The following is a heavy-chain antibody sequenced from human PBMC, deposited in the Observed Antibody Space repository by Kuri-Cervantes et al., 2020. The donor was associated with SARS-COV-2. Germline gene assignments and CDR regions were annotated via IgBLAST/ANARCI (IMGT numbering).Heavy chain of an antibody. D-gene: IGHD2-15*01. V-gene: IGHV3-30-3*01. J-gene: IGHJ3*02. CDR3: ARPQGYCSGGSCPDAFDI. Sequence: GESLKISCAASGFTFSSYAMHWVRQAPGKGLEWVAIISYDGSNKYYVDSVKGRFTISRDNSKNTLYLQMISLRAEDTAVYYCARPQGYCSGGSCPDAFDIWGQGTMVTVSS. CDR1: GFTFSSYA. CDR2: ISYDGSNK.